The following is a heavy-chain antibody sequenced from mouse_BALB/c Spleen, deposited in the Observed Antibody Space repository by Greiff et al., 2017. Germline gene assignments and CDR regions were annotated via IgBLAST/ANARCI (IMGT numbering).Heavy chain of an antibody. CDR1: GFTFSSYG. CDR3: ARPEGYYASMDY. V-gene: IGHV5-6-3*01. D-gene: IGHD2-3*01. CDR2: INSNGGST. J-gene: IGHJ4*01. Sequence: EVQLQQSGGGLVQPGGSLKLSCAASGFTFSSYGMSWVRQTPDKRLELVATINSNGGSTYYPDSVKGRFTISRDNAKNTLYLQMSSLKSEDTAMYYCARPEGYYASMDYWGQGTSVTVSS.